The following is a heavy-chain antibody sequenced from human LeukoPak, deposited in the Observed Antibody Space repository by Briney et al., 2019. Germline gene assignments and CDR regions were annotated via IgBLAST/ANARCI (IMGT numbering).Heavy chain of an antibody. D-gene: IGHD3-16*01. J-gene: IGHJ4*02. V-gene: IGHV1-18*01. CDR3: ARDGKMITFGGVNDY. CDR2: ISAYSGNT. Sequence: ASVKVSCKASGYTFTSYGISWVRQAPGQGLEWMGWISAYSGNTNYAQKLQGRVTMTTDTSTSTAYMELRSLRSDDTAVYYCARDGKMITFGGVNDYWGQGTLVTVSS. CDR1: GYTFTSYG.